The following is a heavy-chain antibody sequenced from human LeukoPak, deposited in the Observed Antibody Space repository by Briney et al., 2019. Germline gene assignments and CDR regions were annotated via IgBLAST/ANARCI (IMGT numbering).Heavy chain of an antibody. Sequence: ASVKVSCKASGYTFTNYDINSVRQATGQGLEWMGYKNPNSGNSAYAQKFQGRVTITTDASITTAYMELSGLRSEGTALYYCAREGLDYWGQGTLVTVSS. CDR3: AREGLDY. CDR1: GYTFTNYD. CDR2: KNPNSGNS. V-gene: IGHV1-8*01. J-gene: IGHJ4*02.